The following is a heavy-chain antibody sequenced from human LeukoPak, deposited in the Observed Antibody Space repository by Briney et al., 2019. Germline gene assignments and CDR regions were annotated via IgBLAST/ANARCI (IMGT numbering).Heavy chain of an antibody. Sequence: GGSLRLSCAASGLTVSSNYMSWVRQAPGKGLEWVSVIYSGGSTYYADSVKGRFTISRDNSKNTLYLQMNSLRAEDTAVYYCARDWYPGGKTDYWGQGTLVTVSS. CDR2: IYSGGST. J-gene: IGHJ4*02. CDR3: ARDWYPGGKTDY. D-gene: IGHD1-26*01. CDR1: GLTVSSNY. V-gene: IGHV3-53*01.